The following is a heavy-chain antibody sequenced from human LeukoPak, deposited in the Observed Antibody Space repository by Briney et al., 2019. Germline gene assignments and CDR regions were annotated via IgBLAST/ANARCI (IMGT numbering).Heavy chain of an antibody. J-gene: IGHJ4*02. Sequence: GGSLRLSCAASGFTLSSYWMNWVRQAPGKGLEWVSYISSSGSTIYYADSVKGRFTISRDNAKNSLYLQMNSLRAEDTAVYYCARDHHYDSSGYYFAPFDYWGQGTLVTVSS. CDR3: ARDHHYDSSGYYFAPFDY. CDR1: GFTLSSYW. CDR2: ISSSGSTI. V-gene: IGHV3-48*04. D-gene: IGHD3-22*01.